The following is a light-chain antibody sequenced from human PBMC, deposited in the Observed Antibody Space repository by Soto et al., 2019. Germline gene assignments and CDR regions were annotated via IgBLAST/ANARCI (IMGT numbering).Light chain of an antibody. Sequence: EIVLTQSPDTLSLSPGERATLSCRASQSVSNKYVAWYQQKPGQAPRILIYGSSSRATGIPDRFSGSGSGTDFTLTINRLEPEDFAVYYCQQYATSPITFGQGTRLEIK. CDR3: QQYATSPIT. J-gene: IGKJ5*01. CDR2: GSS. V-gene: IGKV3-20*01. CDR1: QSVSNKY.